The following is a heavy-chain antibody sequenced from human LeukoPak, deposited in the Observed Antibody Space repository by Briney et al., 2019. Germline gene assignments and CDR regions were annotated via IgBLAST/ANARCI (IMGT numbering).Heavy chain of an antibody. CDR3: AKGIESSGTYYTCFDY. Sequence: PGGSLRLSCAASGFTFSSYAMSWVRQAPGKGLEWVSAISGSGGSTYYADSVEGRFTTSRDTSKNTLYLQMNSLRAEDTAVYYCAKGIESSGTYYTCFDYWGQGTLVSVSS. CDR1: GFTFSSYA. CDR2: ISGSGGST. J-gene: IGHJ4*02. D-gene: IGHD1-26*01. V-gene: IGHV3-23*01.